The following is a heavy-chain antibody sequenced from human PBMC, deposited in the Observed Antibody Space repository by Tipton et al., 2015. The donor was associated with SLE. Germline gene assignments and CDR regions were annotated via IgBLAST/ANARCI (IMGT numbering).Heavy chain of an antibody. CDR2: IYYSGST. D-gene: IGHD1-26*01. V-gene: IGHV4-39*01. Sequence: TLSLTCTVSGGSISSSSYYWGWIRQPPGKGLEWIGSIYYSGSTYYNPSLKSRVTISVDTSKNQFSLKLSSVTAADTAVYYCARPGGSYYGFDYWGQGTLVTVSS. CDR3: ARPGGSYYGFDY. J-gene: IGHJ4*02. CDR1: GGSISSSSYY.